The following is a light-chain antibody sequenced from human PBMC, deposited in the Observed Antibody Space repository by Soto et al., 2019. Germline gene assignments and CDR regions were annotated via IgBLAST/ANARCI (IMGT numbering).Light chain of an antibody. J-gene: IGKJ1*01. Sequence: DIQMTQSPSTLSVSLGYRFTITCLASQTISSWLAWYQQKPGKAPKLLIYKASTLKSGVPSRFSGSGSGTEFTLTISSLQPDDFATYYCQHYNSYSEAFGQGTKVDIK. CDR1: QTISSW. CDR3: QHYNSYSEA. CDR2: KAS. V-gene: IGKV1-5*03.